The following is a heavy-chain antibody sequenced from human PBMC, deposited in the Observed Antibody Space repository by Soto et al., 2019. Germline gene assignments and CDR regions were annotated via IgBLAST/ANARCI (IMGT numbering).Heavy chain of an antibody. CDR2: ISYDGSNK. CDR1: GFTFSNYG. J-gene: IGHJ4*02. CDR3: AKDNGSPRPFDS. D-gene: IGHD2-15*01. V-gene: IGHV3-30*18. Sequence: QVQLVESGGGVVQPGRSLRLSCTGSGFTFSNYGMHWVRQAPGKGLEWVAVISYDGSNKYYGDSVKGRFTISRDNSKNTLYLQTNSLRTEDTAVYHCAKDNGSPRPFDSWGQGTLVSVSS.